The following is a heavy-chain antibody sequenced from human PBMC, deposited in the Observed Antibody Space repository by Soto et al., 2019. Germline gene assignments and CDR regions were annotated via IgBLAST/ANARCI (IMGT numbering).Heavy chain of an antibody. D-gene: IGHD3-3*01. CDR1: GFTFSNAW. CDR2: IKSKTDGGTT. J-gene: IGHJ6*02. CDR3: TTDSNYDFWSGYYTVGEISRDYYYGMDV. V-gene: IGHV3-15*01. Sequence: GGSLRLSCAASGFTFSNAWMSWVRQAPGKGLEWVGRIKSKTDGGTTDYAAPVKGRFTISRDDSKNTLYLQMNSLKTEDTAVYYCTTDSNYDFWSGYYTVGEISRDYYYGMDVWGQGTTVTVSS.